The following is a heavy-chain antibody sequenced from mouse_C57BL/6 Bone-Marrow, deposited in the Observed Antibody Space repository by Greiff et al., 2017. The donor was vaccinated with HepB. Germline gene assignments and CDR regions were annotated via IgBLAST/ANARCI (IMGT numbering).Heavy chain of an antibody. V-gene: IGHV1-15*01. D-gene: IGHD1-2*01. CDR3: TRGGLLRLTGSYYFDY. CDR2: IDPETGGT. CDR1: GYTFTDYE. Sequence: QVQLQQSGAELVRPGASVTLSCKASGYTFTDYEMHWVKQTPVHGLEWIGAIDPETGGTAYNQKFKGKAILTADKSSSTAYMELRSLTSEDSAVYYWTRGGLLRLTGSYYFDYWGQGTTLTVSS. J-gene: IGHJ2*01.